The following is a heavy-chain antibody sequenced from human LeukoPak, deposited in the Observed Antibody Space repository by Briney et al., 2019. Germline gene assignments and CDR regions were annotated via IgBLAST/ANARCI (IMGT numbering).Heavy chain of an antibody. Sequence: PSETLSLTCAVYGGSFSGYYWSWIRQPPGKGLEWIGEINHSGSTNYNPSLKSRVTISVDTSKNQFSLKLSSVTAADTAVYYCARGQQWLVRSFLWNYWGQGTLVTVSS. V-gene: IGHV4-34*01. J-gene: IGHJ4*02. D-gene: IGHD6-19*01. CDR1: GGSFSGYY. CDR2: INHSGST. CDR3: ARGQQWLVRSFLWNY.